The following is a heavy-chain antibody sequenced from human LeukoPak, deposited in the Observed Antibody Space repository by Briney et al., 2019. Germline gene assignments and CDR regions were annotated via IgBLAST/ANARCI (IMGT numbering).Heavy chain of an antibody. Sequence: AGGSLRLSCAASGFTFSSYEMNWVRQAPGKGLEWVSYISSSGSTIYYADSVKGRFTVSRDNAKNSLYLQMNSLRAEDTAVYYCARDLGGQQWLVYFDYWGQGTLVTVSS. J-gene: IGHJ4*02. CDR3: ARDLGGQQWLVYFDY. V-gene: IGHV3-48*03. D-gene: IGHD6-19*01. CDR2: ISSSGSTI. CDR1: GFTFSSYE.